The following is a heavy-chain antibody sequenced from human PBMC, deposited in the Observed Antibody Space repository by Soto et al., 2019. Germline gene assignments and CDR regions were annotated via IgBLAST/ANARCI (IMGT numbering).Heavy chain of an antibody. Sequence: QVQLQESGPGLVKPSETLSLTCTVSGGSISSYYWSWIRQPPGKGLEWIGYIYYSGSTNYNPSLKILVNIPVDTSKNQFSLKLSSVTAADTAVYYCARYNWYFDLWGRGTLVTVSS. J-gene: IGHJ2*01. CDR2: IYYSGST. CDR3: ARYNWYFDL. V-gene: IGHV4-59*08. CDR1: GGSISSYY.